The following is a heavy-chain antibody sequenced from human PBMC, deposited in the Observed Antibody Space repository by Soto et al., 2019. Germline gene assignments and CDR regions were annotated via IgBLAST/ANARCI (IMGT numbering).Heavy chain of an antibody. D-gene: IGHD3-3*01. V-gene: IGHV4-30-4*01. CDR1: GGSISSGDYY. CDR3: ARAVGNFWSGYYRSYDY. J-gene: IGHJ4*02. Sequence: QVQLQESGPGLVKPSQTLSLTCTVSGGSISSGDYYWSWIRQPPGKGLEWIGYIYYSGSTYYNPSLKSRVTISVDTSKNHFSLKLSSVTAADTAVYYCARAVGNFWSGYYRSYDYWGQGTLVTVSS. CDR2: IYYSGST.